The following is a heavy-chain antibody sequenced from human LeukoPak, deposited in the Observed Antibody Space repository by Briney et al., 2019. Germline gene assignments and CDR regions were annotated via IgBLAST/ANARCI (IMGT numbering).Heavy chain of an antibody. D-gene: IGHD2-21*02. CDR1: GSTFSNYA. CDR2: ITSGGST. J-gene: IGHJ4*02. Sequence: GGSLRLSCAASGSTFSNYARNWVRQAPGKGLEWVSVITSGGSTYYADAVKGRFTISRDNSKNTLYLQMNSLRAEDTAVYYCAKRLPVVGDRNRAFDYWGQGTLVTVSS. V-gene: IGHV3-23*01. CDR3: AKRLPVVGDRNRAFDY.